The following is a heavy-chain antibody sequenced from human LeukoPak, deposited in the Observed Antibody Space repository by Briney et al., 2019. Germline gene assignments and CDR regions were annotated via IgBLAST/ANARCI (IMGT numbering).Heavy chain of an antibody. D-gene: IGHD2/OR15-2a*01. V-gene: IGHV3-48*03. Sequence: GGSLRLSCVASGFTFSSYEMNWVRQAPGKGLEWVSYISSSGSTIYYADSVKGQFTISRDNSENSLYLQMDSLTAEDTAVYYCTRKGSQWDFLVDYWGQGTRVAVSP. CDR3: TRKGSQWDFLVDY. CDR1: GFTFSSYE. J-gene: IGHJ4*02. CDR2: ISSSGSTI.